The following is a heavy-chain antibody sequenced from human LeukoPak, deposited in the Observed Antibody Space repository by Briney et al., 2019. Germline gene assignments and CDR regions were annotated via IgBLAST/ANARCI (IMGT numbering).Heavy chain of an antibody. J-gene: IGHJ6*02. CDR3: ARHGTSIAARYYYYGMDV. CDR1: GGSISSSSHY. Sequence: SETLSLTCTVSGGSISSSSHYWGWIRQPPGKGLEWIGSIYYSGSTYYNPSLKSRVTISVDTSKNQFSLKLSSVTAADTAVYYCARHGTSIAARYYYYGMDVWGQGTTVTVSS. CDR2: IYYSGST. D-gene: IGHD6-6*01. V-gene: IGHV4-39*01.